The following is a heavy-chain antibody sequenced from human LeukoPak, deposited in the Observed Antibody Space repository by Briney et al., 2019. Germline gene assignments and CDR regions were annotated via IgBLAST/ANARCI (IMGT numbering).Heavy chain of an antibody. D-gene: IGHD5-24*01. CDR3: ARAGRWLQFVNY. V-gene: IGHV3-30-3*01. J-gene: IGHJ4*02. Sequence: GGSLRLSCAASGFTFSSYSMHWVRQAPGKGLEWVAVISSDGSNEYYPDSVRGRFTISRDNSKNTLYLQMDSLRVEDTAVYYCARAGRWLQFVNYWGQGTLVTVSS. CDR1: GFTFSSYS. CDR2: ISSDGSNE.